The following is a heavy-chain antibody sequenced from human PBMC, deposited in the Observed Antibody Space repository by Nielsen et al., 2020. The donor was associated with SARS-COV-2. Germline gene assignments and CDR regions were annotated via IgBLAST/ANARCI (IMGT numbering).Heavy chain of an antibody. CDR3: ATTPADRATITGTTGNFDY. CDR2: VDPEDGET. J-gene: IGHJ4*02. CDR1: GYTLTGLS. Sequence: ASVKVSCKASGYTLTGLSMHWVLHPPARGLEWMGGVDPEDGETIYAQNFQGRVTITEDTSTDTPYMELSSLRSEDTAVYYCATTPADRATITGTTGNFDYWGQGTLVTVSS. V-gene: IGHV1-24*01. D-gene: IGHD1-7*01.